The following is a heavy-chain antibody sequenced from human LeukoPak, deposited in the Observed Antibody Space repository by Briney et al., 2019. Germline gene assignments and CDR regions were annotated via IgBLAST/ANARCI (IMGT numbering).Heavy chain of an antibody. CDR3: AKAVAAAANPSLFDS. J-gene: IGHJ4*02. D-gene: IGHD6-13*01. CDR2: IKQDGSEK. Sequence: PGGSLRLSCAASGFTFSSHCMNWARQAPGKGLEWVANIKQDGSEKYYVDSVKGRFTISRDNAKNSLYLQMNSLRAEDTAVYYCAKAVAAAANPSLFDSWGQGTLVTVSS. V-gene: IGHV3-7*03. CDR1: GFTFSSHC.